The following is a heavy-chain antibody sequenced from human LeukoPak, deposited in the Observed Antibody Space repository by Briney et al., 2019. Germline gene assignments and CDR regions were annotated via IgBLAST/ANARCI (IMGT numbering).Heavy chain of an antibody. J-gene: IGHJ4*02. CDR3: ARLDDYGGLRWIGY. V-gene: IGHV4-59*08. Sequence: SETLSLTCTVSGGSISNYYWGWIRQPTGKGLEWIGYIYYSGSTNYNPSLKSRVTISVDTSKNQFSLKLSSVTAADTAVYYCARLDDYGGLRWIGYWGQGTLVTVSS. CDR2: IYYSGST. D-gene: IGHD4-23*01. CDR1: GGSISNYY.